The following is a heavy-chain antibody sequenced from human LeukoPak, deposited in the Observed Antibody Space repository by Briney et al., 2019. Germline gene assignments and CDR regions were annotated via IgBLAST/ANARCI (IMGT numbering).Heavy chain of an antibody. Sequence: GGSLRLSCAASGFTFSTHAMSWVRQAPGKGLEWVSAISGLYDGTYYADSVKGRFTISRDNPKNTLYLQMNSLRVEDTAVYYCSRRSAVAGRFDYWGQGTLVTVS. CDR3: SRRSAVAGRFDY. J-gene: IGHJ4*02. CDR2: ISGLYDGT. CDR1: GFTFSTHA. V-gene: IGHV3-23*01. D-gene: IGHD6-13*01.